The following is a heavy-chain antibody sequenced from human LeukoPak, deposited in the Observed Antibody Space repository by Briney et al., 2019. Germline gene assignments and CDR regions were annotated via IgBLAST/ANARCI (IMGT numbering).Heavy chain of an antibody. Sequence: PGGSLRLSCAASGFTVSSNYMSWVRQAPGKGLEWVSVIYSGGSTYYADSVKGRFTISRDNSKNTLYFQMNSLRAEDTAVYYCARDREYSSSSPTFDYWGQGTLVTVSS. D-gene: IGHD6-6*01. V-gene: IGHV3-53*01. CDR3: ARDREYSSSSPTFDY. J-gene: IGHJ4*02. CDR2: IYSGGST. CDR1: GFTVSSNY.